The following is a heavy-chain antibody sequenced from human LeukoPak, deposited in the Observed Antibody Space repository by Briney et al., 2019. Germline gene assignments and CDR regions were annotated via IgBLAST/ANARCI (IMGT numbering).Heavy chain of an antibody. CDR3: ARTRPMEWLRFSESWFDP. V-gene: IGHV5-51*01. CDR2: IYPGDSDT. CDR1: GYSFTSYW. Sequence: GESLKISCKGSGYSFTSYWIGWVRQMPGKGLEWMGIIYPGDSDTRYSPSFQGQVTISAGKSISTAYLQWSSLKASDTAMYYCARTRPMEWLRFSESWFDPWGQGTLVTVSS. D-gene: IGHD5-12*01. J-gene: IGHJ5*02.